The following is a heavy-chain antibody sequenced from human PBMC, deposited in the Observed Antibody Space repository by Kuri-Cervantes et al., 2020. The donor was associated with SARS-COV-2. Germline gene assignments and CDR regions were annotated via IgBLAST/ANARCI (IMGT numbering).Heavy chain of an antibody. J-gene: IGHJ3*02. CDR3: ARVKGDDFWSGRQSDAFDI. Sequence: SQTLSLTCAGYGGSFSGYYWSWIRQPAGKGLEWIGRIYTSGSTNYNPSLKSRVTMSVDTSKNQFSLKLSSVTAADTAVYYCARVKGDDFWSGRQSDAFDIWGQGTRVTVSS. CDR2: IYTSGST. D-gene: IGHD3-3*01. V-gene: IGHV4-59*10. CDR1: GGSFSGYY.